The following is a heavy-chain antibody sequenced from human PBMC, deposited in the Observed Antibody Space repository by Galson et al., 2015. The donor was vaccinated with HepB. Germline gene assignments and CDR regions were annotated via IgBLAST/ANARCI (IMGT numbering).Heavy chain of an antibody. Sequence: SVKVSCKVSGYTLTELSMHWVRQTPGKGLEWMGGFDPEDGETIYAQKFQGRVTMTEDKSTDTAYMELSSLRSEDTAVYYCATAHLYYDFSTANWFDPWGQGTLVTVSS. D-gene: IGHD3-3*01. V-gene: IGHV1-24*01. CDR2: FDPEDGET. J-gene: IGHJ5*02. CDR3: ATAHLYYDFSTANWFDP. CDR1: GYTLTELS.